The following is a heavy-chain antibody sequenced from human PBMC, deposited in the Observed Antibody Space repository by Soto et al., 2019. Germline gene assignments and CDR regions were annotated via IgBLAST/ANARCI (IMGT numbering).Heavy chain of an antibody. Sequence: SVKVSCKASGGTFSSYAISWVRQAPGQGLEWMGGIIPIFGTANYAQKFQGRVTITADESTSTAYMELSSLRSEDTAVYYCARDLGYCSGGSCYELDYWGQGTLVSVSS. CDR1: GGTFSSYA. CDR3: ARDLGYCSGGSCYELDY. CDR2: IIPIFGTA. J-gene: IGHJ4*02. D-gene: IGHD2-15*01. V-gene: IGHV1-69*13.